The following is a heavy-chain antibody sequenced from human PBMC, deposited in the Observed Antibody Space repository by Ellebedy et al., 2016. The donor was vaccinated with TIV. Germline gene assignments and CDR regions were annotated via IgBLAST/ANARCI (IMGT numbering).Heavy chain of an antibody. CDR2: IYGDGGT. D-gene: IGHD4-17*01. J-gene: IGHJ5*02. CDR1: GFTVSSYF. CDR3: ARDPRGGGDYGDNWFDP. Sequence: GESLKISCSAAGFTVSSYFMNWVRQAPGKGLEWVSVIYGDGGTNYTDSVQGRFTISRDSSRNTLYLQMDSLRAEDTAVYFCARDPRGGGDYGDNWFDPWGQGTLVTVSS. V-gene: IGHV3-66*01.